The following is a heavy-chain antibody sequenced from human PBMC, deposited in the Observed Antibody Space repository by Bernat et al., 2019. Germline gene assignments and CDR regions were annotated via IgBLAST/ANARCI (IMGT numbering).Heavy chain of an antibody. CDR2: ISGSGGST. CDR1: GFTFSSYA. CDR3: ARPPKQWLGPFHFDY. Sequence: EVQLLESGGGLVQPGGSLRLSCAASGFTFSSYAMSWVRQAPGKGLEWVSAISGSGGSTYYADSVKGRFTISRDNSKNTLYLQMNSLRAEDTAVYYCARPPKQWLGPFHFDYWGQGTLVTVSS. V-gene: IGHV3-23*01. J-gene: IGHJ4*02. D-gene: IGHD6-19*01.